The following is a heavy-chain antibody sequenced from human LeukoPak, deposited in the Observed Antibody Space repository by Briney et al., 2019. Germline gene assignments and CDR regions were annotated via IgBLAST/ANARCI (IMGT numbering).Heavy chain of an antibody. CDR3: ARDADRSSLFDY. Sequence: GGSLRLSCAASGFTFSSYAMSWVRQAPGKGLEWVSVIYSGGSTYYADSVKGRFTISRDNSKNTLYLQMNSLRAEDTAVYYCARDADRSSLFDYWGQGTLVTVS. CDR2: IYSGGST. J-gene: IGHJ4*02. V-gene: IGHV3-66*01. CDR1: GFTFSSYA.